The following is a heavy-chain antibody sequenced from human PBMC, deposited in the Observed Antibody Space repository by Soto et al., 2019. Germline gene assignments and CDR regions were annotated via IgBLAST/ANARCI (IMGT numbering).Heavy chain of an antibody. CDR2: IIPIIGTP. Sequence: SVKVSFKASGVTFRNHVFNWVRHAPGQGLEWMGGIIPIIGTPNYAQKFQGRVTITADASTNTVYLEVSSLRSQDTAVYYCARDLEFRDGNISHLDYWGQGTLVTVSS. CDR1: GVTFRNHV. CDR3: ARDLEFRDGNISHLDY. J-gene: IGHJ4*02. D-gene: IGHD3-10*01. V-gene: IGHV1-69*13.